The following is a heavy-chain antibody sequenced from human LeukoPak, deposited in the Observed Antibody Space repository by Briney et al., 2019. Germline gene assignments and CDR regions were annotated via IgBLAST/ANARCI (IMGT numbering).Heavy chain of an antibody. CDR2: ICTSGST. D-gene: IGHD2-21*01. J-gene: IGHJ6*03. V-gene: IGHV4-4*07. Sequence: PSETLSLTCTGSGGSISSYYWSWIRQPAGKGLEWIGRICTSGSTNYNPSLKSRVTMPVDTSQNQFSLTLSSVTAADTAVYYCARDFAYCGGDCYSFYYYYMDVWGKGTTVTVSS. CDR1: GGSISSYY. CDR3: ARDFAYCGGDCYSFYYYYMDV.